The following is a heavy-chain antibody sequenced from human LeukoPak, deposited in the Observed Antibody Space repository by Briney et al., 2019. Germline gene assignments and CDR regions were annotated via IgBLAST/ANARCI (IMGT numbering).Heavy chain of an antibody. CDR2: ISGSDGST. D-gene: IGHD4-17*01. Sequence: GGSLRLACAASGFTLSSDAMSWVRQAPGRVLGWVSAISGSDGSTYYEDSVKGQFTISRDNSKNTLYLQMNSLRAEDTAVYYCAKSRPDCGESPDAFDIWGQGTMVTVSS. CDR1: GFTLSSDA. J-gene: IGHJ3*02. CDR3: AKSRPDCGESPDAFDI. V-gene: IGHV3-23*01.